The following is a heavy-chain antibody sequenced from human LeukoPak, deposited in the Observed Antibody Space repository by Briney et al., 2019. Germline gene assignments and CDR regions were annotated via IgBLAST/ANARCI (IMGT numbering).Heavy chain of an antibody. CDR3: AKDHWGSYRSPMVY. J-gene: IGHJ4*02. CDR1: GITFSSYA. Sequence: GGSLRLSCAASGITFSSYAMSWVRQAPGKGLEWVSAISGSGGSTYYADSVKGRFTISRDNSKNTLYLQMNSLRAEDTAVYYCAKDHWGSYRSPMVYWGQGTLVTVSS. D-gene: IGHD3-16*02. CDR2: ISGSGGST. V-gene: IGHV3-23*01.